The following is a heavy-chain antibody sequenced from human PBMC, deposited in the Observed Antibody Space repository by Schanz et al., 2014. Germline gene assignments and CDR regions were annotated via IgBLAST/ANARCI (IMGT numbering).Heavy chain of an antibody. J-gene: IGHJ4*02. Sequence: VQLLDSGGGLVQPGGSLRLSCAASGFTFRDYYMSWIRQAPGKGLEWVSDISSGSSYANYADSVKGRFTISRDNAKNSLYLQMSSLRAEDTAIYYCAKLSSSGRLAGYFDYWGQGALVTVSS. CDR1: GFTFRDYY. CDR3: AKLSSSGRLAGYFDY. CDR2: ISSGSSYA. V-gene: IGHV3-11*03. D-gene: IGHD6-19*01.